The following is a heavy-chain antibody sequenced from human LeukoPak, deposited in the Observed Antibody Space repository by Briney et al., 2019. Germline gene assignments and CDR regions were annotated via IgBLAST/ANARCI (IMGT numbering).Heavy chain of an antibody. J-gene: IGHJ4*02. D-gene: IGHD2-21*02. Sequence: GGSLRLSCAASGFTFSSYAMHWVRQAPGKGLEWVAVISYDGSNKYYADSVKGRFTISRDNSKNTLYLQMNSLRAEDTAVYYCARDGRTAYCGGDCYDYFDYWGQGTLVTVSS. CDR2: ISYDGSNK. V-gene: IGHV3-30*04. CDR3: ARDGRTAYCGGDCYDYFDY. CDR1: GFTFSSYA.